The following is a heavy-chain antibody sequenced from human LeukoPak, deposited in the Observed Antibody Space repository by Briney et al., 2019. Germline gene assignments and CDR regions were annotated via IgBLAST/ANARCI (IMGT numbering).Heavy chain of an antibody. CDR1: GYTFTGYY. D-gene: IGHD5-24*01. CDR2: INPNSGGT. Sequence: ASVKVSCKASGYTFTGYYMHWVRQAPGQGLEWMGWINPNSGGTNYAQKFQGRVTMTRDTSISTAYMELSRLRSDDTVVYYCARGEGYNYAMKVVGYMDVWGKGTTVTVSS. CDR3: ARGEGYNYAMKVVGYMDV. V-gene: IGHV1-2*02. J-gene: IGHJ6*03.